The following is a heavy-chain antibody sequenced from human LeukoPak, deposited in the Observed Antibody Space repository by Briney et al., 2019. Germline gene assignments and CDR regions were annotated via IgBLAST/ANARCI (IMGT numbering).Heavy chain of an antibody. CDR3: ARDGEYSSSSGPFDP. V-gene: IGHV4-30-4*01. CDR2: IYYSGTT. D-gene: IGHD6-6*01. Sequence: SETLSLTCTVSGGSISSDDYYWSWIRQPPGKGLEWIGYIYYSGTTYYNPSLKSRVTISVDTSKNQFSLKLSSVTPEDTAVYYCARDGEYSSSSGPFDPWGQGTLVTVSS. J-gene: IGHJ5*02. CDR1: GGSISSDDYY.